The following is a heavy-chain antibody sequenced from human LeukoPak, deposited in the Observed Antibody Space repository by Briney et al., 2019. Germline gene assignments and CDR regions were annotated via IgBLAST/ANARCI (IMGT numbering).Heavy chain of an antibody. D-gene: IGHD1-1*01. CDR2: ISSSGSL. CDR3: ARAWLERRGGYFDY. V-gene: IGHV3-48*01. CDR1: GFTLSNYS. Sequence: GGSLRLSCAASGFTLSNYSMNWVRQAPGKGLEWVSYISSSGSLDYADSVKGRFTISRDNSKNTLYLQMNSLRAEDTAVYYCARAWLERRGGYFDYWGQGTLVTVSS. J-gene: IGHJ4*02.